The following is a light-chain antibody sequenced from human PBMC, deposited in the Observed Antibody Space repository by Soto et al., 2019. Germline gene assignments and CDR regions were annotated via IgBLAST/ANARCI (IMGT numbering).Light chain of an antibody. CDR3: QQQGRSWIT. CDR2: GAS. J-gene: IGKJ5*01. V-gene: IGKV3-20*01. CDR1: QSVNSNS. Sequence: EFVLEQCARTLCLYPGKRATLSCRVSQSVNSNSLAWYQQKPGQAPRVFIYGASTRATGIPDRFSGSGSGTDFTLTISRLEPEDFAVYYCQQQGRSWITFGQGTRLEIK.